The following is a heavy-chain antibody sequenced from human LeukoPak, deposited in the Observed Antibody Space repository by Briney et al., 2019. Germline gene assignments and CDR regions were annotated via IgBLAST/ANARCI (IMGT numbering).Heavy chain of an antibody. CDR1: GGSISSSSYY. CDR3: AKTIIAVAGGDAFDI. D-gene: IGHD6-19*01. Sequence: PSETLSLTCTVSGGSISSSSYYWGWIRQPPGKGLEWIGSIYYSGSTYYNPSLKSRVTISVDTSKNQFSLKLSSVTAADTAVYYCAKTIIAVAGGDAFDIWGQGTMVTVSS. CDR2: IYYSGST. V-gene: IGHV4-39*01. J-gene: IGHJ3*02.